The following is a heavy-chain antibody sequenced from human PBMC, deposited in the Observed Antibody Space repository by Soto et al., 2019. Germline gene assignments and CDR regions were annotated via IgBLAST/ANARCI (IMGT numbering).Heavy chain of an antibody. D-gene: IGHD3-9*01. CDR2: ISYDGSKR. J-gene: IGHJ4*02. Sequence: QVHLGESGGGVVQPGRSLRLSCVGSGFTFGNYAMYWVRQAPGKGREWVAFISYDGSKRYHEDSVKGQFTISRDNARKTLYLQMDSLRPEDTAVYYCAKGGGAPGYPIDYWGQGTLVTVS. CDR3: AKGGGAPGYPIDY. CDR1: GFTFGNYA. V-gene: IGHV3-30*18.